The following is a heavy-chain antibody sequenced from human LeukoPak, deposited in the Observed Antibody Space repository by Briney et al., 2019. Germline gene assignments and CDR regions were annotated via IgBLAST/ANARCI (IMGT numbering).Heavy chain of an antibody. CDR3: AKDLYGDYGMDV. Sequence: PGGSLRFSCAASGFTFSSYAMSWVRQAPGKGLEWVSVISGSGDSTYYADSVKGRFTISRDNSKNTLYLQMNSLRAEDTAVYYCAKDLYGDYGMDVWGQGTTVTVSS. CDR1: GFTFSSYA. V-gene: IGHV3-23*01. CDR2: ISGSGDST. D-gene: IGHD4-17*01. J-gene: IGHJ6*02.